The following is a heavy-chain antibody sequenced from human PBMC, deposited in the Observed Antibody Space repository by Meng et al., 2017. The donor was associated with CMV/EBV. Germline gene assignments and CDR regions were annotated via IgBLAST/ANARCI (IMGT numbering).Heavy chain of an antibody. D-gene: IGHD6-6*01. CDR2: IYSGGST. Sequence: GVLKISCAASGFTVSSNYMSWVRQAPGKGLEWVSVIYSGGSTYYADSVKGRFTISRDNSKNTLYLQMNSLRAEDTAVYYCAGSSSSYYYYGMDVWGQGTTVTVSS. V-gene: IGHV3-53*01. CDR1: GFTVSSNY. J-gene: IGHJ6*02. CDR3: AGSSSSYYYYGMDV.